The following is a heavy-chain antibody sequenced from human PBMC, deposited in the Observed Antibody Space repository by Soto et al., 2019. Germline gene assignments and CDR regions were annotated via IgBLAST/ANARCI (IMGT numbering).Heavy chain of an antibody. CDR1: GFTFSRYW. Sequence: EVQLVGSGGGLVQPGGSLRLSCVASGFTFSRYWMNWVRQAPGKGLEWVANIKEDGSEINYVDSLKGRFTISRDNAKASVYRQMNSMRAQDTGVYFWAAIERWADANYWGQGLPVAASS. V-gene: IGHV3-7*01. J-gene: IGHJ4*02. CDR3: AAIERWADANY. D-gene: IGHD2-21*01. CDR2: IKEDGSEI.